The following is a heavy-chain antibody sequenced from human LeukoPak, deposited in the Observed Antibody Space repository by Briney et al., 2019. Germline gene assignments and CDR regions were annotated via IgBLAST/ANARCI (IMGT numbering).Heavy chain of an antibody. D-gene: IGHD5-24*01. V-gene: IGHV4-59*01. Sequence: SETLSLTCAVYGGSFSGYYWSWIRQPPGKGLEWIGYIYYSGSTNYNPSLKSRVTISVDTSKNQFSLKLSSVTAADTAVYYCASLVHRDGYNKYYFDYWGQGTLVTVSS. J-gene: IGHJ4*02. CDR2: IYYSGST. CDR3: ASLVHRDGYNKYYFDY. CDR1: GGSFSGYY.